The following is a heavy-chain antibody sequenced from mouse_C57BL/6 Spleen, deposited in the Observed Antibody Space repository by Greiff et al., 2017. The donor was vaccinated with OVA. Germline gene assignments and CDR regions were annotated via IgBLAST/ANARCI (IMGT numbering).Heavy chain of an antibody. CDR3: AISNWDYAMDD. J-gene: IGHJ4*01. Sequence: QVQLQQSGPELVKPGASVKISCKASGYAFSSSWMNWVKQRPGKGLEWIGRIYPGDGDTNYNGKFKGKATLTADKSSSTAYMQLSSLTSEDSAVYFCAISNWDYAMDDWGQGTSVTVSS. CDR1: GYAFSSSW. CDR2: IYPGDGDT. V-gene: IGHV1-82*01. D-gene: IGHD4-1*02.